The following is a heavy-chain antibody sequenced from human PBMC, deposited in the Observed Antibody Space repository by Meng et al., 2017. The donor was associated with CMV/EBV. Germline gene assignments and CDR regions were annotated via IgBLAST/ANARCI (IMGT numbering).Heavy chain of an antibody. J-gene: IGHJ6*02. CDR3: ARGEGYYYYYGMDV. CDR1: GFTFSDYY. V-gene: IGHV3-11*01. CDR2: ISSSGSTI. Sequence: GGSLRLSCAASGFTFSDYYMSWIRQAPGKGLEWVSYISSSGSTIYYADSVKGRFTISRDNAKNSLHLQMNSLTAEDTAVYYCARGEGYYYYYGMDVWGQGTTVTVSS.